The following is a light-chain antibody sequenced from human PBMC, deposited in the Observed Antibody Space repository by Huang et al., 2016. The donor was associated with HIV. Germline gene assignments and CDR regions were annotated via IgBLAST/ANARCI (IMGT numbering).Light chain of an antibody. CDR1: QDISNS. CDR3: QQYDNLQFT. V-gene: IGKV1-33*01. CDR2: DAS. Sequence: DIQMTQSPSSLSASVGDRVTITCQASQDISNSLNWYQQRPGKAPQLLSFDASNLITGVPSRVSGSGSGTHFTFTISGLQPEDFATYYCQQYDNLQFTFGPGTKVDV. J-gene: IGKJ3*01.